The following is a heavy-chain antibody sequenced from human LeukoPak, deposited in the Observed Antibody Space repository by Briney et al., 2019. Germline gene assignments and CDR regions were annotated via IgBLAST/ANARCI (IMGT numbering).Heavy chain of an antibody. J-gene: IGHJ4*02. V-gene: IGHV3-23*01. CDR2: ISSSGGST. CDR3: ASKQWLVSDFDY. CDR1: GFTLSNYA. D-gene: IGHD6-19*01. Sequence: GGSLRLSCAVSGFTLSNYAMSWVRQAPGKGLEWVSGISSSGGSTYYPDSVKGRFTISRDNSKNSLYLQMNSLRAEDTAVYYCASKQWLVSDFDYWGQGTLVTVSS.